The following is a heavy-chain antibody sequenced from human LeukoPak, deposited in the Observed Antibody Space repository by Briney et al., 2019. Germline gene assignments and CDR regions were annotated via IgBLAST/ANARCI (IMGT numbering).Heavy chain of an antibody. CDR2: IIPIFGTA. CDR3: ARDAGSVHYDSSGYYYGFDY. Sequence: SVKVSCKASGGTFSSYAISWVRQAPGQGLEWMGGIIPIFGTANYAQKFQGRVTITADESTSTAYMELSSLRSEDTAVYYCARDAGSVHYDSSGYYYGFDYWGQGTLVTVSS. CDR1: GGTFSSYA. J-gene: IGHJ4*02. V-gene: IGHV1-69*13. D-gene: IGHD3-22*01.